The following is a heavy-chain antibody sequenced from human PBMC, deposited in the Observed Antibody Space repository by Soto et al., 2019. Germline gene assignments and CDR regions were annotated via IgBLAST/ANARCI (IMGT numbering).Heavy chain of an antibody. J-gene: IGHJ6*02. CDR3: AMGRLSSWYSYYYGMDV. V-gene: IGHV1-2*02. Sequence: ASVKVSCKASGYTFTGYYMHWVRQAPGQGLEWMGWINPNSGSTNYAQKFQGRVTMTRDNSISTAYMELSSLRSEDTAVYYCAMGRLSSWYSYYYGMDVWGQGTTVTVSS. CDR2: INPNSGST. CDR1: GYTFTGYY. D-gene: IGHD6-13*01.